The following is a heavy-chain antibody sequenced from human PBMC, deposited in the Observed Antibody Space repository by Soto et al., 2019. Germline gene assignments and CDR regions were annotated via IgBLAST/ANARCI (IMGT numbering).Heavy chain of an antibody. D-gene: IGHD6-19*01. CDR3: ARARTGSSGWTLSYYYGMDV. CDR2: IYSGGST. J-gene: IGHJ6*02. V-gene: IGHV3-53*01. Sequence: GGSLRLSCAASGFTVSSNYMSWVRQAPGKGPEWVSVIYSGGSTYYADSVKGRFTISRDNSKNTLYLQMNSLRAEDTAVYYCARARTGSSGWTLSYYYGMDVWGQGTTVTVSS. CDR1: GFTVSSNY.